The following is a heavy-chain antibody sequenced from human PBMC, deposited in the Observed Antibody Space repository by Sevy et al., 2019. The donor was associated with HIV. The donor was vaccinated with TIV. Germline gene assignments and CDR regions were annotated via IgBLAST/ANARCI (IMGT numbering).Heavy chain of an antibody. Sequence: GGSLRLSCVASGFTLSNYAMSWVRQAPGKGLEWVSILSASGGSTYYAESVKGRVTISRDNSKNTLDLEMNSLRGEDTAVYYCAKGSRKYYYDSSGYYGDWGQGTLVIVSS. CDR3: AKGSRKYYYDSSGYYGD. V-gene: IGHV3-23*01. D-gene: IGHD3-22*01. J-gene: IGHJ4*01. CDR2: LSASGGST. CDR1: GFTLSNYA.